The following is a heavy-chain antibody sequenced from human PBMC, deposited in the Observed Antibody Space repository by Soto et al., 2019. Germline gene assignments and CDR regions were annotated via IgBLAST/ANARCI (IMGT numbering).Heavy chain of an antibody. V-gene: IGHV1-69*13. CDR1: GGAFSSNA. CDR2: ISPIFGSA. CDR3: ATDTSDYDSNWFDP. Sequence: ASVKVSCKDVGGAFSSNAISWMRQATGQRLEWIGTISPIFGSAAYAQRFQGRDTITSDVPTNTAYMELSSLRSEDTTINYCATDTSDYDSNWFDPWGQGTQVTVSS. D-gene: IGHD5-12*01. J-gene: IGHJ5*02.